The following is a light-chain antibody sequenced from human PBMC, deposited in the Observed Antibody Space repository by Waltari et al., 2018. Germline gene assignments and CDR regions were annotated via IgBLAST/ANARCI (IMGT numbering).Light chain of an antibody. J-gene: IGKJ4*01. V-gene: IGKV3-11*01. CDR1: QSVTRY. CDR2: DTS. Sequence: EIVLTQSPGTLSLSPGERATLSCRASQSVTRYLAWYQQKPGLAPRLRIYDTSNRATCIPAGFMGSGAGTDFSLTITSLESEDFAVYYCQQRANWPLTFGGGTKVEIK. CDR3: QQRANWPLT.